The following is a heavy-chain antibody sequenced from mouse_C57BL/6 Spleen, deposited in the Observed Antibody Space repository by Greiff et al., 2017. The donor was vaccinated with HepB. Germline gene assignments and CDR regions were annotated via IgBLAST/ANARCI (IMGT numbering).Heavy chain of an antibody. CDR3: ARADYYDAWFAY. V-gene: IGHV1-61*01. Sequence: VQLQQPGAELVRPGSSVKLSCKASGYTFTSYWMDWVKQRPGQGLEWIGNIYPSDSETHYNQKFKDKATLIVDKSSSTAYMQLSSLTSEDSAVYYCARADYYDAWFAYWGQGTLVTVSA. CDR1: GYTFTSYW. D-gene: IGHD1-1*01. CDR2: IYPSDSET. J-gene: IGHJ3*01.